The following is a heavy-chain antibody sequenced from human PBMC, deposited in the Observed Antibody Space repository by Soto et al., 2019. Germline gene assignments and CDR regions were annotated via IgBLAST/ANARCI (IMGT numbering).Heavy chain of an antibody. CDR3: ASQIVVVNSGWFDP. V-gene: IGHV1-2*02. Sequence: ASVKVSCKASGYTFTGYYMHWVRQAPGQGLEWMGWINPNSGGTNYAQKFQGRVTMTRDTSISTAYMELSRLRPDDTAVYYCASQIVVVNSGWFDPWGQGTLVTVSS. J-gene: IGHJ5*02. CDR2: INPNSGGT. CDR1: GYTFTGYY. D-gene: IGHD3-22*01.